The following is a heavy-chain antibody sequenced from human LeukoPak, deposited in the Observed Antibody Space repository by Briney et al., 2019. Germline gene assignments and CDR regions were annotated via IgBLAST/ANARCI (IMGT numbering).Heavy chain of an antibody. D-gene: IGHD3-3*01. CDR2: ISSSGSTI. J-gene: IGHJ4*02. Sequence: GGSLRLSCAASGFTFSDYYMSWIRQAPGKGLEWVSYISSSGSTIYYADSVKGRFTISRDNAKNSLYLQMNSLRAEDTAVYYCARCYDFWSGYSYFDYWGQGTLVTVSS. V-gene: IGHV3-11*01. CDR1: GFTFSDYY. CDR3: ARCYDFWSGYSYFDY.